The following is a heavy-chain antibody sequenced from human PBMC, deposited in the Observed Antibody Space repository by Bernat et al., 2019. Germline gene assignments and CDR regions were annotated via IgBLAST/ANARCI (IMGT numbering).Heavy chain of an antibody. CDR2: IAYDGSNK. D-gene: IGHD4-17*01. CDR3: ARTTTVTTY. J-gene: IGHJ4*02. Sequence: QLQLLESGVGVVQPGRSLRPSCAASGFTFSSYAMHWVRQAPGKGLEWVAGIAYDGSNKYYADSVKGRFTISRDNPTNPLYLQMNSLRDEETAVYSCARTTTVTTYWRQGNLVNVSS. CDR1: GFTFSSYA. V-gene: IGHV3-30-3*01.